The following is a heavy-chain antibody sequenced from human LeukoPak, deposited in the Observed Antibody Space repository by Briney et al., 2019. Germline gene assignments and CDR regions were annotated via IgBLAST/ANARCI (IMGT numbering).Heavy chain of an antibody. V-gene: IGHV3-74*01. CDR3: AREYSSWFDY. D-gene: IGHD6-6*01. CDR2: MNSDGRTT. J-gene: IGHJ4*02. CDR1: GFTFSSYW. Sequence: QPGGSLTLSCAASGFTFSSYWMHWVRQAPGKGLVWVSRMNSDGRTTTYADSVRGRFTISRDNAKNTLYLQMNSLRAEDTAVYYCAREYSSWFDYWGQGTLVSVSS.